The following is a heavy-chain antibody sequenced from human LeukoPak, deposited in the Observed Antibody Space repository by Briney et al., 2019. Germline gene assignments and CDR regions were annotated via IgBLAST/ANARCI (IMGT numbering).Heavy chain of an antibody. Sequence: GGSLRLSCAASGFTFSSYWMSWVRQAPGKGLEWVANIEQDGSEKNYVESVKGRFTISRDNAKNSLYLQTNSLRAEDTAVYYCARAGQEWFGELGFDQWGQGTLVIVSS. CDR2: IEQDGSEK. V-gene: IGHV3-7*01. CDR1: GFTFSSYW. D-gene: IGHD3-10*01. J-gene: IGHJ4*02. CDR3: ARAGQEWFGELGFDQ.